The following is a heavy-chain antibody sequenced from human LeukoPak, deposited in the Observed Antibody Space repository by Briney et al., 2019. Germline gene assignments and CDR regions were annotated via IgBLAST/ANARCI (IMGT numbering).Heavy chain of an antibody. V-gene: IGHV4-38-2*02. CDR1: GYSISSGYY. Sequence: SETLSLTCTVSGYSISSGYYWGWIRQPPGKGLEWIGSIYHSGSTYYNPSLKSRVTISVDTSKNQFSLKLSSVTAADTAVYYCARATTVQLERPPAFDIWGQGTMVTVSS. CDR3: ARATTVQLERPPAFDI. CDR2: IYHSGST. J-gene: IGHJ3*02. D-gene: IGHD1-1*01.